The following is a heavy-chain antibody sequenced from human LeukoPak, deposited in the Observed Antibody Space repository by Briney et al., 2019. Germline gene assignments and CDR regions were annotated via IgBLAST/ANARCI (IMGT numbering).Heavy chain of an antibody. Sequence: SETLSLTCTVSGGSITSYYWGWIRQPPGKGLEWIGYIYYSGSTNYNPSLKSRVTISVDTSKNQFSLKLSSVTAADTAVYYCARDRSGYYDYWGQGTLVTVSS. CDR2: IYYSGST. CDR3: ARDRSGYYDY. CDR1: GGSITSYY. D-gene: IGHD3-22*01. J-gene: IGHJ4*02. V-gene: IGHV4-59*01.